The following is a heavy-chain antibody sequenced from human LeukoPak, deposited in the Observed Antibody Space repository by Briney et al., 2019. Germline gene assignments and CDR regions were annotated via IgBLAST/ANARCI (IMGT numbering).Heavy chain of an antibody. D-gene: IGHD6-13*01. V-gene: IGHV1-18*01. J-gene: IGHJ4*02. CDR2: ISAYNGNT. CDR1: GYTFTSYG. CDR3: ARDMGIAAAGTCGY. Sequence: GASVKVSCKASGYTFTSYGIRWVRQAPGQGLEWMGWISAYNGNTNYAQKLQGRVTMTTDTSTSTAYMELRSLRSDDTAVYYCARDMGIAAAGTCGYWGQGTLVTVSS.